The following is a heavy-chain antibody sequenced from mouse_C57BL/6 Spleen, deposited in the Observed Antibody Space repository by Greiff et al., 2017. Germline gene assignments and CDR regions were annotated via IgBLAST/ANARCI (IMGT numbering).Heavy chain of an antibody. CDR1: GYSITSGYY. CDR2: ISYDGSN. V-gene: IGHV3-6*01. D-gene: IGHD2-4*01. J-gene: IGHJ3*01. CDR3: APHYDYDGFAY. Sequence: EESGPGLVKPSQSLSLTCSVTGYSITSGYYWNWIRQFPGNKLEWMGYISYDGSNNYNPSLKNRISITRDTSKNQFFLKLNSVTTEDTATYYCAPHYDYDGFAYWGQGTLVTVSA.